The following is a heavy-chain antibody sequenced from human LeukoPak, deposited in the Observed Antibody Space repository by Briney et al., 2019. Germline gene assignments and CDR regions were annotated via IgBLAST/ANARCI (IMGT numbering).Heavy chain of an antibody. CDR3: ARAGELRYMDV. Sequence: GGSLRLSCAASGFIFSDYYMSWIRQAPGKGLEWVSTIKGTGLTTYYADSVKGRFTISRDNAKNSLFLQMSSLRADDAAIYYCARAGELRYMDVWGKGTAVTVSS. CDR2: IKGTGLTT. D-gene: IGHD3-16*01. J-gene: IGHJ6*03. CDR1: GFIFSDYY. V-gene: IGHV3-11*04.